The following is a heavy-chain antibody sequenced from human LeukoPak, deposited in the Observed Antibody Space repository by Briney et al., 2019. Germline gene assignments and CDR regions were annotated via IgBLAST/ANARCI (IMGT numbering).Heavy chain of an antibody. V-gene: IGHV3-23*01. D-gene: IGHD2-2*01. Sequence: GGSLRLSCAASGFTFSSYPMSWVRQAPGKGLEWVSSISGSVGRTYYADSVKGRFTISRDNSKNTLYLQMNSLTAEDAAVYYCAKGFCSCTSYYEEGYHSDYWGQGTLVTVSS. CDR1: GFTFSSYP. CDR3: AKGFCSCTSYYEEGYHSDY. J-gene: IGHJ4*02. CDR2: ISGSVGRT.